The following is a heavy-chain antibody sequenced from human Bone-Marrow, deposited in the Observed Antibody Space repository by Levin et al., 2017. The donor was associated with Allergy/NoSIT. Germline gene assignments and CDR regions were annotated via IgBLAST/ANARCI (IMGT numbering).Heavy chain of an antibody. CDR3: ARDPEEHTLLRYFDY. Sequence: GESLKISCAASGFTFSDYYMSWIRQAPGKGLECVSYISSSSSYTKYADSVKGRFTISRDNAKNSLYLQMNSLRAEDTAIYYCARDPEEHTLLRYFDYWGQGTLVTVSS. D-gene: IGHD3-9*01. J-gene: IGHJ4*02. CDR2: ISSSSSYT. CDR1: GFTFSDYY. V-gene: IGHV3-11*05.